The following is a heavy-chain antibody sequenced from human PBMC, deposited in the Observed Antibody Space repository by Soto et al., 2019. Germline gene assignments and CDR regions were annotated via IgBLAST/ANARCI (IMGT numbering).Heavy chain of an antibody. J-gene: IGHJ4*02. CDR1: GFTFSSYA. V-gene: IGHV3-23*01. D-gene: IGHD5-18*01. CDR2: ISGSGAST. Sequence: EVQLLESGGGLVQPGGSLRLSCAASGFTFSSYAMSWVRQAPGKGLEWVSAISGSGASTYYADSVKGRFTISRDNSKKTLYLQMNSLRDEDTAVYYCAKDVPLSVDTAMVTSLDYWGQGTLVTVSS. CDR3: AKDVPLSVDTAMVTSLDY.